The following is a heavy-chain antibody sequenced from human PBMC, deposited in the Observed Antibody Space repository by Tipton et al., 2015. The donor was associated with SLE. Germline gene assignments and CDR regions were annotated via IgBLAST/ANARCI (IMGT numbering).Heavy chain of an antibody. CDR3: AREGIAAAGILDY. CDR2: IKQDGSEK. V-gene: IGHV3-7*01. D-gene: IGHD6-13*01. Sequence: SLRLSCAASGFTFSSYAMHWVRQAPGKGLEWVANIKQDGSEKYYVDSVKGRFTISRDNAKNSLYLQMNSLRAEDTAVYYRAREGIAAAGILDYWGQGTLVTVSS. J-gene: IGHJ4*02. CDR1: GFTFSSYA.